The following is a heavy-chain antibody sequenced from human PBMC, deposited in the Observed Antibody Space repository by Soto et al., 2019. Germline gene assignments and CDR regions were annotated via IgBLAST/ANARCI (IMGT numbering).Heavy chain of an antibody. CDR1: SDSMNSGGYY. Sequence: PSETLSLTCSVSSDSMNSGGYYWSWIRQHPGKGLEWIGYIYSNGDTYYNPSLNSGVTISVDTSKNQFSLNLTSVTGADTAVYYCARRGGSSSGYYYYAFDVWGQGTKVTVSS. CDR3: ARRGGSSSGYYYYAFDV. D-gene: IGHD6-6*01. J-gene: IGHJ6*02. V-gene: IGHV4-31*03. CDR2: IYSNGDT.